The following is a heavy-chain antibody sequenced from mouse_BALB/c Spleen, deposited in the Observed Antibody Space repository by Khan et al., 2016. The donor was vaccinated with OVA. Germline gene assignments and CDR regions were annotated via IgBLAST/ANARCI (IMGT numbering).Heavy chain of an antibody. V-gene: IGHV1-9*01. D-gene: IGHD1-1*01. CDR3: ARGNYYGSSSWFGY. CDR1: GYTFSSYW. Sequence: QVRLQQSGAELMKPGASVKISCKATGYTFSSYWIEWVKQRPGHGLEWIGEILPGSGRNNYNEKFKGKATFTADTSSNTAYMQLSNLTSDDSAVYYCARGNYYGSSSWFGYWGQGTLVIVSA. CDR2: ILPGSGRN. J-gene: IGHJ3*01.